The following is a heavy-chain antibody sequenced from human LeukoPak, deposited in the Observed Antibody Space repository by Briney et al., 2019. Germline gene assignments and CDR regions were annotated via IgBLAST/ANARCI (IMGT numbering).Heavy chain of an antibody. Sequence: GGSLRLSCAASGITFISAWMNWVRQAPGKGLEWVGRIKSKTDGGTAEHAAPVKGRFIISRDDSKNMLYLQMNSLNSDDTGVYYCATALRRVGFWGQGTLVTVPS. CDR2: IKSKTDGGTA. CDR1: GITFISAW. V-gene: IGHV3-15*01. D-gene: IGHD1-26*01. CDR3: ATALRRVGF. J-gene: IGHJ4*02.